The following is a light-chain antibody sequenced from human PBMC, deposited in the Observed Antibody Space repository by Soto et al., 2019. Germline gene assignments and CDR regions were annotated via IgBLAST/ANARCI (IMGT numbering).Light chain of an antibody. Sequence: DIQLTQSPSFLSASVGDRVTITCRASQSISSWLAWYQQKPGKAPKLLIYDASSLESGVPSRFSGSGSGTEFTLTISSLQSEDFAVYYCQQYNNWPRGTFGQGTKVDIK. CDR1: QSISSW. CDR3: QQYNNWPRGT. CDR2: DAS. V-gene: IGKV1-5*01. J-gene: IGKJ1*01.